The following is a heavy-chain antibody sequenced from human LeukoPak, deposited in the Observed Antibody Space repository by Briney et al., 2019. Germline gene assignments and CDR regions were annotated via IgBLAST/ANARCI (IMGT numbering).Heavy chain of an antibody. CDR2: IYYSGST. CDR1: GGSISSYY. J-gene: IGHJ4*02. D-gene: IGHD3-10*01. Sequence: PSETLSLTCTVSGGSISSYYWSWIWQPPGKGLEWIGYIYYSGSTNYNPSLKSRVTISVDTSKNQFSLKLSSVTAADTAVYYCAREGYGSGSYFDYWGQGTLVTVSS. CDR3: AREGYGSGSYFDY. V-gene: IGHV4-59*01.